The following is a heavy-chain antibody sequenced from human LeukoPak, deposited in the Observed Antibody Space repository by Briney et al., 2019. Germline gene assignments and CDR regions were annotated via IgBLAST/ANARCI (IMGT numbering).Heavy chain of an antibody. CDR2: MNPNSGNT. CDR1: GGTFSSYA. Sequence: GSSVKVSCKASGGTFSSYAISWVRQAPGQGLEWMGWMNPNSGNTGYAQKFQGRVTITRNTSISTAYMELSSLRSEDTAVYYCARATRVGATKVVWGYYYYYYMDVWGKGTTVTVSS. CDR3: ARATRVGATKVVWGYYYYYYMDV. V-gene: IGHV1-8*03. J-gene: IGHJ6*03. D-gene: IGHD1-26*01.